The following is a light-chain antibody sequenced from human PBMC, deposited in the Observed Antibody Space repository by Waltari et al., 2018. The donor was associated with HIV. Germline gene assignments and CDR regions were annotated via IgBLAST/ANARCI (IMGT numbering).Light chain of an antibody. J-gene: IGKJ1*01. V-gene: IGKV3-11*01. CDR1: QSVASY. CDR2: DAS. Sequence: EIVLTQSPATLSLSPGERATLSCRASQSVASYLAWYQQTPGQAPRLLIYDASKRATGIPARFSGSGSGTDFILTINNLQPEDFATYYCQQSYSTPRTFGQGTKVEL. CDR3: QQSYSTPRT.